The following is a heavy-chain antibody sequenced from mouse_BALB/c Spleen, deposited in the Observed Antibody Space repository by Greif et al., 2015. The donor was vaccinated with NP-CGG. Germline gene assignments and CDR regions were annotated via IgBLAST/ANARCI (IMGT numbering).Heavy chain of an antibody. J-gene: IGHJ4*01. CDR3: AGITTVVDYYAMDY. CDR2: INPYNDGT. V-gene: IGHV1-14*01. CDR1: GYTFTSYV. D-gene: IGHD1-1*01. Sequence: VQLQQPGPELVKPGASVKMSCKASGYTFTSYVMHWVKQKPGQGLGWIGYINPYNDGTKYNEKFRGKATLTSDKSSSTACMELSSLTSEDSAGYYCAGITTVVDYYAMDYWGQGTSVTVSS.